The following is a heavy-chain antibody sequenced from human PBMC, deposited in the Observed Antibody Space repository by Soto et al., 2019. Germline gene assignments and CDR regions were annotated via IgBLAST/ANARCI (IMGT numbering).Heavy chain of an antibody. D-gene: IGHD3-16*01. V-gene: IGHV5-51*01. J-gene: IGHJ4*02. CDR1: GYIIKNYW. Sequence: GESLKISCKASGYIIKNYWIGWVRQMPGQGLERMGIIFPDDSDTRYSPSFQGHVTISVDKSISTAYVQWSSLEASDSAIYYCFRGGVTSRTFDYWGQGTLVTVS. CDR3: FRGGVTSRTFDY. CDR2: IFPDDSDT.